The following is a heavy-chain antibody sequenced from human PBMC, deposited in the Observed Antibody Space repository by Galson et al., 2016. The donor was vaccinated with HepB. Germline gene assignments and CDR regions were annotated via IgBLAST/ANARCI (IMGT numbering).Heavy chain of an antibody. Sequence: SMRLSCAASGFTFSGSAMHWVRQASGKGLEWVGCIRSKANSYATAYAASVKGRFTISRDDSKNTAYLQMNSLKTEDTAVYYCTRHGNARGGCPFDYWGQGTLVTVSS. CDR3: TRHGNARGGCPFDY. J-gene: IGHJ4*02. D-gene: IGHD4-23*01. CDR2: IRSKANSYAT. CDR1: GFTFSGSA. V-gene: IGHV3-73*01.